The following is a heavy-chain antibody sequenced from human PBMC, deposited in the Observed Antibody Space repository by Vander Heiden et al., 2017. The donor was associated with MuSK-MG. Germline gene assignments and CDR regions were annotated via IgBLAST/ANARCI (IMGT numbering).Heavy chain of an antibody. J-gene: IGHJ4*02. V-gene: IGHV3-9*01. D-gene: IGHD1-26*01. CDR1: GFTFDDYA. CDR3: AKDTFEGSGSYPTYFDY. Sequence: EVQLVESGGGLVQPGRSLSLSCAASGFTFDDYAMHWVRQAPGKGLEWVSGISWNSGSIGYADSVKGRFTISRDNAKNSLYLQMNSLRAEDTALYYCAKDTFEGSGSYPTYFDYWGQGTLVTVSS. CDR2: ISWNSGSI.